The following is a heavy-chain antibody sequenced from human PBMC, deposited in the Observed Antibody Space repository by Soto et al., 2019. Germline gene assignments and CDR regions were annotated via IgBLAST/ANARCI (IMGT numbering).Heavy chain of an antibody. CDR3: ARDQGNYRDYSY. CDR1: GYTFTIYT. D-gene: IGHD4-17*01. V-gene: IGHV1-3*01. J-gene: IGHJ4*02. CDR2: INPDNGNT. Sequence: ASVKVSCPASGYTFTIYTMTWLLQAPGQRLEWMGWINPDNGNTKSSQKFQDRVIITRDTSASTAYMDMSSLRSEDTAVYYCARDQGNYRDYSYCGKGTLVTVS.